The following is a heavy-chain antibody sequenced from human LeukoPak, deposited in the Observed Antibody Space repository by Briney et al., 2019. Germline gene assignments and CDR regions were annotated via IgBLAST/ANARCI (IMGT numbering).Heavy chain of an antibody. CDR1: GFTFSSYG. J-gene: IGHJ4*02. D-gene: IGHD3-10*01. CDR3: AKEYYYGSGSPFDY. CDR2: ISYDGSNK. V-gene: IGHV3-30*18. Sequence: PGRSLRLSCAASGFTFSSYGMHWVRQAPGKGLEWVAVISYDGSNKYYADSVKGRFTISRDNSKNTLYLQMNSLRAEDTAVYYCAKEYYYGSGSPFDYWGQGTLVTVSS.